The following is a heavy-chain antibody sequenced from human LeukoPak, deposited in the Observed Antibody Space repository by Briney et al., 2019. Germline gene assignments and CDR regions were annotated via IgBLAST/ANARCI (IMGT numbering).Heavy chain of an antibody. V-gene: IGHV4-38-2*02. CDR3: ARVGSGSYQRATVDV. Sequence: TSETLSLTCTVSGYSISSGNYWDWIRQPPGKGLEWIGSIYHSGSTYYNPSLKSRVTISVDTSKNQFSLKLSSVTAADTAVYYCARVGSGSYQRATVDVWGKGTTVTVSS. CDR2: IYHSGST. CDR1: GYSISSGNY. J-gene: IGHJ6*04. D-gene: IGHD3-10*01.